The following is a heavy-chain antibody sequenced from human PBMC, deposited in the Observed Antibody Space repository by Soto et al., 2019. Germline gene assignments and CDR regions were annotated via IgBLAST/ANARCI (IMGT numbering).Heavy chain of an antibody. J-gene: IGHJ4*02. CDR1: GYPFTSYY. V-gene: IGHV1-46*01. Sequence: AASVKVPCKASGYPFTSYYVHWVRQAPGQGLEWMGFINPSSGSTSYAQKFQGRVTMTRDTSTSTVYMEVSSLRSEDTAVYYCAREMYTTRGSPFDYWGQRTLVTVSS. CDR2: INPSSGST. D-gene: IGHD3-16*01. CDR3: AREMYTTRGSPFDY.